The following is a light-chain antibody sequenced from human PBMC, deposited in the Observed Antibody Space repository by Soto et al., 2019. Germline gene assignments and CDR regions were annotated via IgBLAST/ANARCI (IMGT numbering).Light chain of an antibody. CDR2: GAS. Sequence: EIVMTQSPATLSVSPGDRATISCRASQSVSSNLAWYQQKPGQAPRLLIYGASTRATRIPARFSGSGSGTEFTLTISSLQSEDFAVYYCQQYNNWPPWTFGQGTKVDIK. CDR1: QSVSSN. V-gene: IGKV3-15*01. J-gene: IGKJ1*01. CDR3: QQYNNWPPWT.